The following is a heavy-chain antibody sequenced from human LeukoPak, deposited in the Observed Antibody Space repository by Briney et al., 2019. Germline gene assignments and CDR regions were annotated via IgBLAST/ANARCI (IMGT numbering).Heavy chain of an antibody. CDR3: AIRGIAVAGRGWFDP. CDR2: INHSGST. CDR1: GGSFSGYY. V-gene: IGHV4-34*01. J-gene: IGHJ5*02. D-gene: IGHD6-19*01. Sequence: SETLSLTCAVYGGSFSGYYWSWIRQPPGKGLEWIGEINHSGSTNYNPSLKSRVTISVDTSKNQFSLKLSSVTAADTAVYYCAIRGIAVAGRGWFDPWGQGTLVTVSS.